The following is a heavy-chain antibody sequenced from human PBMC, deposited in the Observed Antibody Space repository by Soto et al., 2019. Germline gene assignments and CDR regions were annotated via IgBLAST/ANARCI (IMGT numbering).Heavy chain of an antibody. V-gene: IGHV3-23*01. CDR1: GFTFSSYA. J-gene: IGHJ6*02. D-gene: IGHD2-2*01. CDR3: AKGAVPAAIFYYYYGMDV. Sequence: EVQLLESGGGLVQPGGSLRLSCAASGFTFSSYAMSWVRQAPGKRLEWVSAISGSGGSTYYADSVKGRFTISRDNSKNTLYLQMNSLRAEDTAVYYCAKGAVPAAIFYYYYGMDVWGQGTTVTVSS. CDR2: ISGSGGST.